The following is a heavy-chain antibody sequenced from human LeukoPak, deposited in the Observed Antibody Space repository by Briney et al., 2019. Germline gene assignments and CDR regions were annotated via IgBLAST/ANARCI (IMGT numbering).Heavy chain of an antibody. J-gene: IGHJ4*02. CDR3: AKVGAPPDYFDY. CDR1: GFTFSSYG. Sequence: PGGSLRLSCAASGFTFSSYGMHWVRQAPGKGLEWVAFIRYDGSNKYYADSVKGRFTISRDNSKNTLYLQMNSLRAEDTDVYYCAKVGAPPDYFDYWGQGTLVTVSS. D-gene: IGHD1-26*01. V-gene: IGHV3-30*02. CDR2: IRYDGSNK.